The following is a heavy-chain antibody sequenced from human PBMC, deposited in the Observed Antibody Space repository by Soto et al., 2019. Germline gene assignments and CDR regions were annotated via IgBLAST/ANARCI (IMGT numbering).Heavy chain of an antibody. V-gene: IGHV1-2*04. CDR1: EYSFSDYY. J-gene: IGHJ4*02. CDR2: INPNSGDT. Sequence: RASVKVSCKASEYSFSDYYIHWVRQAPGQGPEWMGWINPNSGDTNSAQKFQGWVTMTRDPSISTAYVYLSRLRSDDTAIYSCARGVRVSYWGQGALVTVSS. CDR3: ARGVRVSY. D-gene: IGHD3-10*01.